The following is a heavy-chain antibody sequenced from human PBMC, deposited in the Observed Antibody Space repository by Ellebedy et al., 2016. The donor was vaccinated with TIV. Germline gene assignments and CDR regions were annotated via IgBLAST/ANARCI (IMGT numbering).Heavy chain of an antibody. Sequence: GGSLRLXCAASGFTFSSYGMHWVRQAPGKGLEWVAVISYDGSNKYYADSVKGRFTISRDNSKNTLYLQMNSLRAEDMAVYYCAKAYGSGSYYDYWGQGTLVTVSS. V-gene: IGHV3-30*18. D-gene: IGHD3-10*01. J-gene: IGHJ4*02. CDR1: GFTFSSYG. CDR2: ISYDGSNK. CDR3: AKAYGSGSYYDY.